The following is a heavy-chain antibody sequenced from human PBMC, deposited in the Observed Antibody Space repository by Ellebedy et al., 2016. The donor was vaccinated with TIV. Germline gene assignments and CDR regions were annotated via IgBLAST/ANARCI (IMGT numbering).Heavy chain of an antibody. D-gene: IGHD1-1*01. CDR3: ARDSRYNWNDWDYYHMDV. CDR1: GYTLTAYP. J-gene: IGHJ6*03. CDR2: INTNTGNP. Sequence: ASVKVSCKASGYTLTAYPMNWVRQAPGQGLEWLGWINTNTGNPTYSQGFRGQFVLSLDTSVSTAYLEISSLRAEDTAVYYCARDSRYNWNDWDYYHMDVWGKGTTVTVSS. V-gene: IGHV7-4-1*02.